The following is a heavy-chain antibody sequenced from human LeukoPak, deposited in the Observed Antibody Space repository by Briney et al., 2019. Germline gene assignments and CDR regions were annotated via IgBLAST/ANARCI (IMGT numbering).Heavy chain of an antibody. CDR3: GTQQWPPAEGAFDI. D-gene: IGHD6-19*01. V-gene: IGHV4-4*02. J-gene: IGHJ3*02. Sequence: PSGTLSLTCAVSGVSINNNKWWSWVRQPPGKGLEWIGEIHPSGSTTYNPSLKSRVTMSVDKSKNRFSLKLTSVPAADTAVYYCGTQQWPPAEGAFDIWGQGTLVTVSS. CDR2: IHPSGST. CDR1: GVSINNNKW.